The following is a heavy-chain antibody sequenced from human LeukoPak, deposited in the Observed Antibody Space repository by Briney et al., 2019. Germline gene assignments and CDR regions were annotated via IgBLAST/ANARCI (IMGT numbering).Heavy chain of an antibody. J-gene: IGHJ4*02. CDR1: GFTFSSYA. CDR3: ARANSPYYYDSSGRILDY. CDR2: ISSNGGST. Sequence: GGSLRLSCAASGFTFSSYAMHWVRQAPGKGLEYVSAISSNGGSTYYANSVKGRFTISRDNSKNTLYLQMGSLRAEDMAVYYCARANSPYYYDSSGRILDYWGQGTLVTVSS. D-gene: IGHD3-22*01. V-gene: IGHV3-64*01.